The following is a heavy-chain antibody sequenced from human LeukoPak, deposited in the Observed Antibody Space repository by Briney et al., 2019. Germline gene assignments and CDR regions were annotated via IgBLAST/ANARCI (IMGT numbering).Heavy chain of an antibody. D-gene: IGHD3-10*01. CDR1: GFTFSSYA. Sequence: PGGSLRLSCAASGFTFSSYAMSWVRQAPGKGLEWVPAISGSGGSTYYADSVKGRFTISRDNPKNTLYLQMNTLRPEDTAVYYCARAHYGSGSYGLDYWGQGTLVTVSS. J-gene: IGHJ4*02. CDR2: ISGSGGST. V-gene: IGHV3-23*01. CDR3: ARAHYGSGSYGLDY.